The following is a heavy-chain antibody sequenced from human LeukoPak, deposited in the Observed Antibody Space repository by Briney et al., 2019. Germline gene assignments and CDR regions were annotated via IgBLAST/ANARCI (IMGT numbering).Heavy chain of an antibody. CDR1: GGSISSYY. V-gene: IGHV4-4*07. Sequence: SETLSLTCTVSGGSISSYYWSWIRQPAGKGLEWIGRIYISGTTDYNPSPKSRVTMSVDTSKNQFSLKLTSVTAADTAVYYCARVGGYPLGAFDIWGQGTMVTVSS. CDR3: ARVGGYPLGAFDI. CDR2: IYISGTT. J-gene: IGHJ3*02. D-gene: IGHD3-22*01.